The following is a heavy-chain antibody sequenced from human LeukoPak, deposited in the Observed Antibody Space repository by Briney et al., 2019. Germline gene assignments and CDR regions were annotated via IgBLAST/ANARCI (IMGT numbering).Heavy chain of an antibody. CDR3: AKDFHYGSGTYFDTFDI. Sequence: SETLSLTCTVSGGSISSSSYYWGWIRQPPGKGLEWIGSIYYSGSTYYNPSLKSRVTISVDTSKNQFSLKLSSVTAADTAVYYCAKDFHYGSGTYFDTFDIWGQGTMVTVSS. CDR1: GGSISSSSYY. J-gene: IGHJ3*02. CDR2: IYYSGST. D-gene: IGHD3-10*01. V-gene: IGHV4-39*07.